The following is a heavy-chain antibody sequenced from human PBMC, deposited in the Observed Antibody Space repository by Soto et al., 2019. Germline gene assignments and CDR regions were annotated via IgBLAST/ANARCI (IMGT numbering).Heavy chain of an antibody. D-gene: IGHD3-9*01. Sequence: GGSLRLSCAASGFTFSKYRMNWVRQAPGKGLEWVSYLSSSSSSKFYADSVKGRFTISRDTAKNSLYLQMNSLRVDDTALYFCARASPRGRYFDWLIFPLGHWGQGTLVTVSS. V-gene: IGHV3-21*04. CDR1: GFTFSKYR. J-gene: IGHJ4*02. CDR3: ARASPRGRYFDWLIFPLGH. CDR2: LSSSSSSK.